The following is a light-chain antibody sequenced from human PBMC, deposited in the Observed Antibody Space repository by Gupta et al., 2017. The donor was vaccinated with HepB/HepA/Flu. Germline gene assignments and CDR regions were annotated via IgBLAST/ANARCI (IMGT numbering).Light chain of an antibody. CDR2: SAS. CDR3: QQLHSYPNP. CDR1: QAINTY. V-gene: IGKV1-9*01. Sequence: DIQLTQSPSFLSASVGDRVTITCRASQAINTYLAWYQQKPGKAPKLLIHSASTLQSGVSSRFSGSGSGTDFTLTISSLQPEDLATYFCQQLHSYPNPFGGGTKVEIK. J-gene: IGKJ4*01.